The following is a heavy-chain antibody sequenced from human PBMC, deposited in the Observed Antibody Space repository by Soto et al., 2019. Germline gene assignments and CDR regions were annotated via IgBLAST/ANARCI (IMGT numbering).Heavy chain of an antibody. CDR1: GFTFSDYY. Sequence: QVQLVESGGGLVKPGGSLRLSCATSGFTFSDYYMSWIRQAPGKGLEWVSYISSSSSYTNYADSVKGRFTISRDNAKNSLYLQMNSLRAEDTAVYYCARDLFPRITMVRGVAYYGMDVWGQGTTVTVSS. CDR2: ISSSSSYT. CDR3: ARDLFPRITMVRGVAYYGMDV. V-gene: IGHV3-11*06. J-gene: IGHJ6*02. D-gene: IGHD3-10*01.